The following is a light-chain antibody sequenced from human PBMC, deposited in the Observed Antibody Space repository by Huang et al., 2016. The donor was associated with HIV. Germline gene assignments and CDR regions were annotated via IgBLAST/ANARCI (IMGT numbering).Light chain of an antibody. CDR2: GAS. J-gene: IGKJ1*01. CDR1: QSFSNN. V-gene: IGKV3-15*01. Sequence: EIVMTQSPATLSVSPGERVTLSCWASQSFSNNLDWYQQKPGQAPRLLIYGASTRATGIPSRFSGSGSGTEFTLTISSLQSEDFAVYYCQQYNNWPGTFGQGTKVEIK. CDR3: QQYNNWPGT.